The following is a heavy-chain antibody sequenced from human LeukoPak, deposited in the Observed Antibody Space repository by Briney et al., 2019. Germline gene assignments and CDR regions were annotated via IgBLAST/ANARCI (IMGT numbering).Heavy chain of an antibody. J-gene: IGHJ5*02. Sequence: SETLSLTCAVYGGSFSGYYWSWIRQPPGKGLEWIGEINHSGSTNYNPSLKSRVTISVDTSKNQFSLKLSSVTAADTAVYYCASSGSSSFVANWFDPWGQGTLVTVSS. V-gene: IGHV4-34*01. CDR2: INHSGST. CDR3: ASSGSSSFVANWFDP. CDR1: GGSFSGYY. D-gene: IGHD6-6*01.